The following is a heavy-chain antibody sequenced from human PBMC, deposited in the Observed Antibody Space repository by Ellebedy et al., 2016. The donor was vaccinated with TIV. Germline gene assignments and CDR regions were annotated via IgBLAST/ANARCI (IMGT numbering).Heavy chain of an antibody. Sequence: SETLSLTCTVSGDSISRSSYYWGWIRQPPGKGLEWIGSIYYGGSTDYNPSLKSRVTISADTSKNQFSLRLSSVTAADTAVYYCARWFGELLYVRWFDPWGQGTLVSVSS. J-gene: IGHJ5*02. CDR3: ARWFGELLYVRWFDP. V-gene: IGHV4-39*01. CDR2: IYYGGST. CDR1: GDSISRSSYY. D-gene: IGHD3-10*01.